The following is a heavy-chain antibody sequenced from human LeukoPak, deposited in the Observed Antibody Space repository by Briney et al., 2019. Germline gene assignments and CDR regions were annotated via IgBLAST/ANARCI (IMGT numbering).Heavy chain of an antibody. CDR2: ISSSGSPI. CDR1: GFTFSSYE. J-gene: IGHJ6*04. CDR3: AELGITMIGGV. V-gene: IGHV3-48*03. Sequence: GGSLRLSCAGSGFTFSSYEMSWVRQAPGKGLEWVSYISSSGSPIYYADSVKGRFTISRDNAKNSLYLQMNSLRAEDTAVYYCAELGITMIGGVWGKGTTVTISS. D-gene: IGHD3-10*02.